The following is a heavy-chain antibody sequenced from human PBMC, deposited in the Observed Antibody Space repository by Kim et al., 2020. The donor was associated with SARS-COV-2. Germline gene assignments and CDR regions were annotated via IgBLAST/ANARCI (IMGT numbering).Heavy chain of an antibody. J-gene: IGHJ4*02. CDR3: ARDRSSGSLSGDY. Sequence: GGSLRLSCAASGFTFSDYYMSWIRQAPGKGLEWVSYISSSSSYTNYADSVKGRFTISRDNAKNSLYLQMNSLRAEDTAVYYCARDRSSGSLSGDYWGQGTLVTVSS. D-gene: IGHD6-19*01. CDR1: GFTFSDYY. CDR2: ISSSSSYT. V-gene: IGHV3-11*06.